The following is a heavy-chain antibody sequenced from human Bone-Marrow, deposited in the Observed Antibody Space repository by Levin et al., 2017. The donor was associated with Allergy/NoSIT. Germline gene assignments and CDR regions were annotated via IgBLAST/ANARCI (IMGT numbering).Heavy chain of an antibody. CDR3: ARLRHTGGYKAIDY. Sequence: SQTLSLTCSVSGDSVNSATYYWPWIRQPPGKALEWIGYISYSGTTNYNASLKSRIAISVNTSKNQFSLKLSSVTTADTAVYFCARLRHTGGYKAIDYWGQGTLVTVSS. J-gene: IGHJ4*02. CDR1: GDSVNSATYY. D-gene: IGHD2-8*02. CDR2: ISYSGTT. V-gene: IGHV4-61*01.